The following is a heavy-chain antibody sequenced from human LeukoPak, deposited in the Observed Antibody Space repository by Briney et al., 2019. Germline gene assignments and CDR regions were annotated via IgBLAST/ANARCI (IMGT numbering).Heavy chain of an antibody. Sequence: GRSLRLSCAASGFTFDDYAMHWVRQAPGKGLEWVSGISWNSGSIGYADSVKGRFTISRDNAKNSLYLQMNSLRAEDTALYYCAKDSDADFRSGYYAVGAFDIWGQGTMVTVFS. V-gene: IGHV3-9*01. CDR1: GFTFDDYA. D-gene: IGHD3-3*01. CDR3: AKDSDADFRSGYYAVGAFDI. CDR2: ISWNSGSI. J-gene: IGHJ3*02.